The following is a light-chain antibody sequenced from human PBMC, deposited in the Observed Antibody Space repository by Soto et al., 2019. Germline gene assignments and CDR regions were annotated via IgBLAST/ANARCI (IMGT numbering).Light chain of an antibody. CDR3: QQFKSSPIT. J-gene: IGKJ5*01. CDR1: QGISNA. V-gene: IGKV1-13*02. Sequence: AIQLTQSPSSLSAFVGDRVTITSRASQGISNALAWYQQKSGKAPNLLIYDASTLESGVPSRFSGRGSGTDFTLTISSLQPEDFATYYCQQFKSSPITFGQGTRLEIK. CDR2: DAS.